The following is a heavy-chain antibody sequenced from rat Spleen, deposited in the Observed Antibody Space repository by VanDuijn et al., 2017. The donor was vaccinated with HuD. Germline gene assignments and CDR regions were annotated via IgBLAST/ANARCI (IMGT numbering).Heavy chain of an antibody. V-gene: IGHV5-20*01. Sequence: EVQLVESGGGFVQPGRSLKLSCAASGFTFSEYYMAWVRQAPTKGLEWVASITDRGDSTYYRDSVQGRFTISRDNAKTTLYLQMDSLRSEDTATYYCTTGVYWGQGVMVTVSS. CDR2: ITDRGDST. CDR1: GFTFSEYY. CDR3: TTGVY. J-gene: IGHJ2*01.